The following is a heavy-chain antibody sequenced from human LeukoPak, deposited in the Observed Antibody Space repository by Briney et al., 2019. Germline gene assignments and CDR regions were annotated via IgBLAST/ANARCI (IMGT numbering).Heavy chain of an antibody. J-gene: IGHJ4*02. CDR3: ARDAGSGYFDY. V-gene: IGHV3-48*02. CDR1: GFTFGTYA. D-gene: IGHD6-19*01. CDR2: ISSSSSTI. Sequence: GGSLRLSCAASGFTFGTYAMNWVRQAPGKGLEWVSYISSSSSTIYFPDSVKGRFTISRDNAKNSLYLQMNGLRDEDTAVYYCARDAGSGYFDYWGQGTLVTVSS.